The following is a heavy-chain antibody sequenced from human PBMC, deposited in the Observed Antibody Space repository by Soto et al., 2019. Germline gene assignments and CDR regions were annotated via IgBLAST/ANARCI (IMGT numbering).Heavy chain of an antibody. CDR3: ARGRGISSAIFNGMEV. Sequence: PGLSXRLSCSASVFTFSSYSIHLFRQAPGKGLECVAVISYDGSNKYYADSVKGRFNISRDNSKNTLYLQMNSLRAEDTAVYYCARGRGISSAIFNGMEVWGQGTTV. J-gene: IGHJ6*01. V-gene: IGHV3-30-3*01. CDR1: VFTFSSYS. D-gene: IGHD3-3*02. CDR2: ISYDGSNK.